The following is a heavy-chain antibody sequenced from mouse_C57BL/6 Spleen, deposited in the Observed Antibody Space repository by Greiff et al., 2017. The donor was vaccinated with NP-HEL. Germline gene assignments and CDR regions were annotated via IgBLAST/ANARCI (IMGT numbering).Heavy chain of an antibody. Sequence: EVQGVESGGGLVKPGGSLKLSCAASGFTFSDYGMHWVRQAPEKGLEWVAYISSGSSTIYYADTVKGRFTISRDNAKNTLFLQMTSLRSEDTAMYYCARNHYGDDGAWFAYWGQGTLVTVSA. CDR1: GFTFSDYG. D-gene: IGHD2-2*01. CDR3: ARNHYGDDGAWFAY. CDR2: ISSGSSTI. V-gene: IGHV5-17*01. J-gene: IGHJ3*01.